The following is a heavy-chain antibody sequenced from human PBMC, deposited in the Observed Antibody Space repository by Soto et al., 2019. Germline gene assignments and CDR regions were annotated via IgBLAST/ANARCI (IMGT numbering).Heavy chain of an antibody. Sequence: QVQLQESGPGLVKPSETLSLTCTVSGGSISSYYWSWIRQPPGKGLEWIGYIYYSGSTNNNPSLKSRVTISVDTSKNQFSLKLSSVTAADTAVYYCARHLSYDFWSGYWDDYWGQGTLVTVSS. CDR2: IYYSGST. J-gene: IGHJ4*02. V-gene: IGHV4-59*08. CDR1: GGSISSYY. D-gene: IGHD3-3*01. CDR3: ARHLSYDFWSGYWDDY.